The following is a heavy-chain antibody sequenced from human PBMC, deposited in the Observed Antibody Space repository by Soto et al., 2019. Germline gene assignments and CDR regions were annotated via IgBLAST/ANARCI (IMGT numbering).Heavy chain of an antibody. CDR3: ATSSLGYCSSTSCYGHYNWFDP. D-gene: IGHD2-2*01. Sequence: SQTLSLTCAISGDSVSSNSAAWNWIRQSPSRGLEWLGRTYYRSKWYNDYAVSVKSRITINPDTSKNQFSLQLNSVTPEDTAVYYCATSSLGYCSSTSCYGHYNWFDPWGQGTLVTVSS. V-gene: IGHV6-1*01. J-gene: IGHJ5*02. CDR2: TYYRSKWYN. CDR1: GDSVSSNSAA.